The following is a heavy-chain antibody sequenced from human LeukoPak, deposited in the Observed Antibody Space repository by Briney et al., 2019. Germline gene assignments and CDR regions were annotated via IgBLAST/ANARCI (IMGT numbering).Heavy chain of an antibody. Sequence: SETLSLTCAVYGGSFSGYYWGWIRQPPGKGLEWIGEINHSGSTNYNLSLKSRVTISVDTSKNQFSLKLSSVTAADTAVYYCARLVVPAAMSYYYYGMDVWGQGTTVTVSS. CDR1: GGSFSGYY. D-gene: IGHD2-2*01. CDR2: INHSGST. CDR3: ARLVVPAAMSYYYYGMDV. V-gene: IGHV4-34*01. J-gene: IGHJ6*02.